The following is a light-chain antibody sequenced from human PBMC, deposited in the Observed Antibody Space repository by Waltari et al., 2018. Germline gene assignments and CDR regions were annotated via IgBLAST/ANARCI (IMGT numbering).Light chain of an antibody. V-gene: IGLV2-8*01. J-gene: IGLJ2*01. CDR2: EVS. CDR3: SSYAGSNNPVV. CDR1: SSDVGGSNY. Sequence: QSALTQPPSASGSPGQSVTISCTGTSSDVGGSNYVSWYQQHPGKAPKLMIYEVSKRPSGVPDRFSGSKSGNTASLTVSGLQAEDEADYYCSSYAGSNNPVVFGGGTKLTVL.